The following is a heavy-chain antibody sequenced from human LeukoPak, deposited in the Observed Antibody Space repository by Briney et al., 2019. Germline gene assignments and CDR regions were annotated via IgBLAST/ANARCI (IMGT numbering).Heavy chain of an antibody. CDR1: GGSTSSGSYY. Sequence: SETLSLTCTVSGGSTSSGSYYWSWIRQPAGKGLEWIVRIYTSGSTNYNPSLKSRVTISVDTSKNQFSLKLSSVTAADTAVYYCAREGGDYYDYVWGNWGQGTLVTVSS. D-gene: IGHD3-16*01. V-gene: IGHV4-61*02. J-gene: IGHJ4*02. CDR3: AREGGDYYDYVWGN. CDR2: IYTSGST.